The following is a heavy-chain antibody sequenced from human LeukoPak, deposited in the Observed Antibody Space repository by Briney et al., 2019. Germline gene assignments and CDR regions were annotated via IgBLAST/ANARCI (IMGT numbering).Heavy chain of an antibody. Sequence: SETLSLTCSVSGASVTNFYWTWIRQPAGKGLEYIGRIYASGSIDYNPSLKSRVTLSVDSSNNQFSLNLTSVTAADTALYYCARSARFNYFYMDVWAGGTSVTVSS. CDR2: IYASGSI. CDR3: ARSARFNYFYMDV. J-gene: IGHJ6*03. CDR1: GASVTNFY. D-gene: IGHD2-15*01. V-gene: IGHV4-4*07.